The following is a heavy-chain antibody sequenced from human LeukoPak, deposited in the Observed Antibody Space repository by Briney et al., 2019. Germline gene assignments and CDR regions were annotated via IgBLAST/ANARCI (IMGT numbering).Heavy chain of an antibody. CDR1: GYTFTSYY. V-gene: IGHV1-46*01. CDR3: AKAYNYYGSGSYFYYFDY. CDR2: INPSGGST. Sequence: ASVKVSCKASGYTFTSYYMHWVRQAPGQGLEWMGIINPSGGSTSYAQKFQGRVTMTRDTSTSTVYMELSSLRAEDTAVYYCAKAYNYYGSGSYFYYFDYWGQGTLVTVSS. D-gene: IGHD3-10*01. J-gene: IGHJ4*02.